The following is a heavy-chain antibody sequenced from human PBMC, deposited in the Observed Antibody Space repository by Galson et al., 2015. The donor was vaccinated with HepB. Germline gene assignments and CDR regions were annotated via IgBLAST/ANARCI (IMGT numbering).Heavy chain of an antibody. J-gene: IGHJ4*02. CDR3: ARSTVTTKDLDS. D-gene: IGHD4-17*01. CDR1: GGSFSGYY. V-gene: IGHV4-34*01. Sequence: ETLSLTCAVYGGSFSGYYWSWIRQPPGKGLECIGGINHSGSTNYNPSLKSRVTISVDTSKNQFSLKLSSVTAADTAVYYCARSTVTTKDLDSWGQGTLVTVSS. CDR2: INHSGST.